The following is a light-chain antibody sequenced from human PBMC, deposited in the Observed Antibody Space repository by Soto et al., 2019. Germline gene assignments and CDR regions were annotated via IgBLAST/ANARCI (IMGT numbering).Light chain of an antibody. CDR3: CSYAGSYTWV. Sequence: QSALTQPRSVSGSPGQSVTISCTGTSSDVGDYNYVSWYQQHPGKAPKLLIYAVNMRPSGVPDRFSGSKSGNTASLTISGLLAEDEADYSCCSYAGSYTWVFGGGTKPTVL. V-gene: IGLV2-11*01. CDR2: AVN. J-gene: IGLJ3*02. CDR1: SSDVGDYNY.